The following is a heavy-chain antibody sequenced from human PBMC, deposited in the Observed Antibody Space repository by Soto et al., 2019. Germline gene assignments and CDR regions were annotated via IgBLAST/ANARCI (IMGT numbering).Heavy chain of an antibody. Sequence: GESLKISCEGSGYRFSSYWIAWVRQMPGKGLEWMGIIYPGDSDTMYSPSFQGQVTFSVDKSTSTAYLQWSSLKASDTAMYYCARQGSNGAYYYYGMDVWGQGAMVTVSS. CDR3: ARQGSNGAYYYYGMDV. D-gene: IGHD2-8*01. J-gene: IGHJ6*02. V-gene: IGHV5-51*01. CDR1: GYRFSSYW. CDR2: IYPGDSDT.